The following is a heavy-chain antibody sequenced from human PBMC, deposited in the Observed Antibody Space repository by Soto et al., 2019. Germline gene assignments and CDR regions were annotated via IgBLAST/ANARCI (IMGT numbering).Heavy chain of an antibody. Sequence: ASVKVSCKASGYTFTDYYVHWVRQAPGQGLEWVGWINPDSGATNYAQKFRGWITMTRDTSISTAYMEVSRLTPDDTAVFYCARSTPVRPTYLYYYMDVWRNGTPVTVSS. CDR3: ARSTPVRPTYLYYYMDV. CDR1: GYTFTDYY. D-gene: IGHD2-2*01. V-gene: IGHV1-2*04. J-gene: IGHJ6*03. CDR2: INPDSGAT.